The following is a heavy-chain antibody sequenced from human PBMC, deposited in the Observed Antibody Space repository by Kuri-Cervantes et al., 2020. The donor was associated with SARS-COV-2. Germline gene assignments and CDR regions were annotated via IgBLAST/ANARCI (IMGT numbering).Heavy chain of an antibody. Sequence: ASVKVSCKASTYTFTTYDINWVRQATGQGLEWMGWMNPNSGNTGYAQKFQGSVTITRNTSISTAYMELSSLRSEDTAVYYCARTLVRRGDYGYYYFYMDVWGRGTTVTVSS. D-gene: IGHD4-17*01. CDR3: ARTLVRRGDYGYYYFYMDV. J-gene: IGHJ6*03. CDR1: TYTFTTYD. CDR2: MNPNSGNT. V-gene: IGHV1-8*03.